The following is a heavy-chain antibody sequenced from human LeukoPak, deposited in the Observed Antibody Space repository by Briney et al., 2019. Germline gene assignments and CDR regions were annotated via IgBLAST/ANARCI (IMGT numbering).Heavy chain of an antibody. V-gene: IGHV1-2*02. CDR3: ANTYCSGGSCYG. Sequence: ASVNVSCKASGYTFTGYYMHWVRQAPGQGLEWMGWINPNSGGTNYAQKFQGRVTMTRDTSISTAYMELSRLRSDDTAVYYCANTYCSGGSCYGWGQGTLVTVSS. CDR1: GYTFTGYY. J-gene: IGHJ4*02. D-gene: IGHD2-15*01. CDR2: INPNSGGT.